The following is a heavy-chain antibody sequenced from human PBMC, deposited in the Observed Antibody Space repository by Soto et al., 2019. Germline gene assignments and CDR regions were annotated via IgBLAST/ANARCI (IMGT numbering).Heavy chain of an antibody. Sequence: GGSLRLSCAASGFTFSSYGMHWVRQAPGKGLEWVAVISYDGSNKYYADSVKGRFTISRDNSKNTLYLQMNSLRAEDTAVYYCAKALGGDSSGYYFHYWGQGTLVTASS. CDR1: GFTFSSYG. CDR3: AKALGGDSSGYYFHY. J-gene: IGHJ4*02. CDR2: ISYDGSNK. V-gene: IGHV3-30*18. D-gene: IGHD3-22*01.